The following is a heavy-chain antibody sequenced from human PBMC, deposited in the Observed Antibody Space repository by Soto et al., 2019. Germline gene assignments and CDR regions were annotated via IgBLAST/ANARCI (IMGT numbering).Heavy chain of an antibody. Sequence: QAQLVQSGAEVKKPGASVKVSCKASGYTYPSYGISWVRQAPGQGLEWMGWISAYNGDTKYAQKFQGRLTLTTDTAADTAYMELRSLRSDDTAVYYYARRQHDSVTYPPYFYYYMDVWGKGTTVAVSS. J-gene: IGHJ6*03. CDR1: GYTYPSYG. V-gene: IGHV1-18*01. CDR3: ARRQHDSVTYPPYFYYYMDV. D-gene: IGHD4-17*01. CDR2: ISAYNGDT.